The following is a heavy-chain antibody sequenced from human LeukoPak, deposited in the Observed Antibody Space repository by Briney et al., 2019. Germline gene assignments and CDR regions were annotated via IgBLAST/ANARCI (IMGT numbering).Heavy chain of an antibody. V-gene: IGHV3-74*01. CDR2: INGDGSDT. Sequence: GGSLRLSCAASEFTFSTYWMHWVRQPPGKGLVWVSRINGDGSDTTYADSVKGRFTISRDNAKNTLYLQMNSLRPEDTAVYYCARVDDLDAFDIWGQGTMVTVSS. J-gene: IGHJ3*02. CDR1: EFTFSTYW. D-gene: IGHD2-2*03. CDR3: ARVDDLDAFDI.